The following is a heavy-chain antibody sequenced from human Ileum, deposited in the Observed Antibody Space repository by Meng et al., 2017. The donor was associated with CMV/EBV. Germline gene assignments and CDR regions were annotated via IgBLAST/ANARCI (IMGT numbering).Heavy chain of an antibody. CDR2: ISSSSSYI. Sequence: GGSLRLSCAASGFTFSSYSMNWVRQAPGKGLEWVSSISSSSSYIYYADSVKGRFTISRDNAKNSLYLQMNSLRAEDTAVYYCARDEYCSSTSCSDLYYYGMDVWGQGTTVTVSS. V-gene: IGHV3-21*01. CDR3: ARDEYCSSTSCSDLYYYGMDV. D-gene: IGHD2-2*01. J-gene: IGHJ6*02. CDR1: GFTFSSYS.